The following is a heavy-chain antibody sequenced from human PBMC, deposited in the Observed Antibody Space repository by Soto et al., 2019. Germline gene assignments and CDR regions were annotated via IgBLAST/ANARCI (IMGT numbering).Heavy chain of an antibody. D-gene: IGHD3-3*01. CDR2: IYYSGST. CDR1: GGSVSSGSYY. V-gene: IGHV4-61*01. CDR3: ARSPFRITIFGVVIDPFDY. Sequence: QVQLQESGPGLVKPSETLSLTCTVSGGSVSSGSYYWSWIRQPPGKGLEWIVYIYYSGSTNYNPSLKSRVTISVDTSKNQFSLKLSSVTAADTAVYYCARSPFRITIFGVVIDPFDYWGQGTLVTVSS. J-gene: IGHJ4*02.